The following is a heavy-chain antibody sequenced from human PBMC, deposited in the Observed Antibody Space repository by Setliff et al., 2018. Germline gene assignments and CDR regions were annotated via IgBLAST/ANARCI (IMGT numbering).Heavy chain of an antibody. J-gene: IGHJ4*02. CDR2: INHSGST. CDR1: GGSFSGYY. CDR3: ARLMGANGGGTSY. D-gene: IGHD1-26*01. Sequence: SETLSLTCAVYGGSFSGYYWSWIRQPPGKGLEWIGEINHSGSTNYNPSLKSRVTISVDTSKNQFSLKLSSVTAADTAVYYCARLMGANGGGTSYWGQGTLVTVSS. V-gene: IGHV4-34*01.